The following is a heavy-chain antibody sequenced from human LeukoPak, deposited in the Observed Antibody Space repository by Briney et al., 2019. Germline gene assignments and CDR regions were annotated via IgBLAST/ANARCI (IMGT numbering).Heavy chain of an antibody. CDR2: IYYSGST. CDR1: GGSISSYY. J-gene: IGHJ4*02. V-gene: IGHV4-59*01. CDR3: ARMSKAIAVAGTIDY. D-gene: IGHD6-19*01. Sequence: SETLSLTYTVSGGSISSYYWSWIRQPPGKGLEWIGYIYYSGSTNYNPSLKSRVTISVDTSKNQFSLKLSSVTAADTAVYYCARMSKAIAVAGTIDYWGQGTLVTASS.